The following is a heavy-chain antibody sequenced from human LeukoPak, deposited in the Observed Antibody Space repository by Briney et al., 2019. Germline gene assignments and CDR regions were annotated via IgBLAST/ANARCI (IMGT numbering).Heavy chain of an antibody. D-gene: IGHD1-26*01. J-gene: IGHJ6*02. Sequence: SQTLSLTCTVSGDSISRGDYYWSWLRQSPEKGLEWIGYISTTGTTFYNPSLKSRLIISLDTSKNHLSLYLRSVTAADTAVYYCARDQPGGARGYYFGMDVWGQGTTVTVSS. V-gene: IGHV4-30-4*01. CDR3: ARDQPGGARGYYFGMDV. CDR2: ISTTGTT. CDR1: GDSISRGDYY.